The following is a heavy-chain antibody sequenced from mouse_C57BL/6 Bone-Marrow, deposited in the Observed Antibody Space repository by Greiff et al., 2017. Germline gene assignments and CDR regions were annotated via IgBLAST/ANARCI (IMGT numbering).Heavy chain of an antibody. Sequence: DVKLVESGGGLVKPGGSLKLSCAASGFTFSSYTMSWVRQTPEKRLEWVATISGGGGNTYYPDSVKGRFTISRDNAKNTLYLQMSSLRSEDTALYYCARLSYYDWYFDVWGTGTTVTVSP. CDR1: GFTFSSYT. CDR2: ISGGGGNT. CDR3: ARLSYYDWYFDV. V-gene: IGHV5-9*01. J-gene: IGHJ1*03. D-gene: IGHD1-1*02.